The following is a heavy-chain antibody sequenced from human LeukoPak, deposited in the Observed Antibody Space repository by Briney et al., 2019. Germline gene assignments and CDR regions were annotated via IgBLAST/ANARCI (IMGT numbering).Heavy chain of an antibody. CDR3: ARCTASCYANAFDV. D-gene: IGHD2-2*01. Sequence: PGGSLRLSCTASGFTFNNNAMSWVRQAPGKGREWVSAINGGGDATEYTDSVKGRFTISRDNSKNTLYLQMNSLRPEDTAVYYCARCTASCYANAFDVWGQGTLLTVSS. CDR2: INGGGDAT. CDR1: GFTFNNNA. J-gene: IGHJ3*01. V-gene: IGHV3-23*01.